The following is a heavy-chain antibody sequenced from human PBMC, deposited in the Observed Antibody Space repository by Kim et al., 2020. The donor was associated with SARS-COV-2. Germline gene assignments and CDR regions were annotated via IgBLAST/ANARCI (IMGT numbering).Heavy chain of an antibody. Sequence: SETLSLTCTVSGGSISSYYWSWIRQPPGKGLEWIGYIYYSGSTNYNPSLKSRVTISVDTSKNQFSLKLSSVTAADTAVYYCASRRIVSGAFDIWGQGTMVTVSS. CDR3: ASRRIVSGAFDI. J-gene: IGHJ3*02. CDR1: GGSISSYY. CDR2: IYYSGST. V-gene: IGHV4-59*01. D-gene: IGHD2-15*01.